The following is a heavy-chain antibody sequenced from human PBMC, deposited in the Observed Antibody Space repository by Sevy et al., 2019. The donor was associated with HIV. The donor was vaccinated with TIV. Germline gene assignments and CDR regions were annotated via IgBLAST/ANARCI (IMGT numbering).Heavy chain of an antibody. V-gene: IGHV4-59*01. CDR2: IYYSGST. J-gene: IGHJ5*02. CDR1: GGSISSYY. Sequence: SETMSLTCTVSGGSISSYYWSWIRQPPGKGVEWIGYIYYSGSTNYNPSLKSRVTISVDTSKNQFSLKLSSVTAADTAVYYCARDISGYYYGWFDPWGQGTLVTVSS. D-gene: IGHD3-22*01. CDR3: ARDISGYYYGWFDP.